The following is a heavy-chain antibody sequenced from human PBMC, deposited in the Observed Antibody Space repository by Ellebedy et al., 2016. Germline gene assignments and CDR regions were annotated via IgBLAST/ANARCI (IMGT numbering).Heavy chain of an antibody. V-gene: IGHV3-7*01. D-gene: IGHD3-10*01. J-gene: IGHJ4*02. CDR2: IKQDGSQK. Sequence: GGSLRLSCAASGSTLSIYWMSWFRQAPGKGLEWVANIKQDGSQKEYVDSVRGRFAISRDNAKNSLYLQMNSLRAEDTAVYYCATDLHPFTRGWGYWGQGTLVTVSS. CDR1: GSTLSIYW. CDR3: ATDLHPFTRGWGY.